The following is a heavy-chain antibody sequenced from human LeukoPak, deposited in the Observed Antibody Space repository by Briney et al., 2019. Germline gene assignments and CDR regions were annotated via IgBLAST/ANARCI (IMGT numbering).Heavy chain of an antibody. Sequence: KTGGSLSPSCPASGFTFSDHYIAWIRQAPGKGLEWVSYISIIATNTYYADSVKGRFTISRDNAKNSVFLQMNSLRAEDTAVYYCASHPGGYCSSTSCYPEDYWGQGTLVTVSS. V-gene: IGHV3-11*01. J-gene: IGHJ4*02. D-gene: IGHD2-2*01. CDR3: ASHPGGYCSSTSCYPEDY. CDR1: GFTFSDHY. CDR2: ISIIATNT.